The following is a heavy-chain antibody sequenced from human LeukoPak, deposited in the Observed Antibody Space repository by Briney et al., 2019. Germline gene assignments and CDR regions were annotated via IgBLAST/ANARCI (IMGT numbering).Heavy chain of an antibody. CDR3: ARETAGYYGSGSYVDY. CDR1: GGSISSYY. CDR2: IYYSGST. Sequence: PSETLSLTCTVSGGSISSYYWSWIRQPPGKGLEWIGDIYYSGSTNYNPSLKSRVTISVDTSKNQFSLKLSSVTAADTAVYYCARETAGYYGSGSYVDYWGQGTLVTVSS. D-gene: IGHD3-10*01. V-gene: IGHV4-59*01. J-gene: IGHJ4*02.